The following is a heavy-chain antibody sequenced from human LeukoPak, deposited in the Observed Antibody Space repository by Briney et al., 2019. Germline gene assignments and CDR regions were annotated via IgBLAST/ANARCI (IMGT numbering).Heavy chain of an antibody. CDR3: ARSLSDYGDYGKWVY. Sequence: GGSLRLSCAASGFTFSSYWMHWVRQAPGKGLEWVAVIPYDGSNKYYADSVKGRFTISRDNFKNTLYLQMNSLRAEDTAVYYCARSLSDYGDYGKWVYWGQGTLVTVSS. V-gene: IGHV3-30-3*01. CDR1: GFTFSSYW. J-gene: IGHJ4*02. CDR2: IPYDGSNK. D-gene: IGHD4-17*01.